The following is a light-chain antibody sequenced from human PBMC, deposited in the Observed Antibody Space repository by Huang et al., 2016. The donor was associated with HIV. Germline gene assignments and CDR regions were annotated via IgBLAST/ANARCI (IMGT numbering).Light chain of an antibody. Sequence: DIQMTQSPSSLSASVGDRVTITCRSSQTISNSLNWYQQKPGKAPKVLIYGESTLQSGVPSRFSGSGSGKDFTLTITSLQPEDCATYYCQDRRAFGQGTKLEIK. V-gene: IGKV1-39*01. CDR1: QTISNS. CDR3: QDRRA. CDR2: GES. J-gene: IGKJ2*01.